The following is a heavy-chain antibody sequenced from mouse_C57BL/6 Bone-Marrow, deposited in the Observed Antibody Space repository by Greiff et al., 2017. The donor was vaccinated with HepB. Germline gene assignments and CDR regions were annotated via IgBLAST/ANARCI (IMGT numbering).Heavy chain of an antibody. CDR2: ISYDGSN. CDR3: AKCGFAY. Sequence: ESGPGLVKPSQSLSLTCSVTGYSITSGYYWNWIRQFPGNKLEWMGYISYDGSNNYNPSLKNRISITRDTSKNQFFLKLNSVTTEDTATYYCAKCGFAYWGQGTLVTVSA. V-gene: IGHV3-6*01. J-gene: IGHJ3*01. CDR1: GYSITSGYY.